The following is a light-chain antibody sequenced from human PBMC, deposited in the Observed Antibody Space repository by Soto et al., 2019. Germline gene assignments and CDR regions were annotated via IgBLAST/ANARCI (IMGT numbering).Light chain of an antibody. V-gene: IGLV2-8*01. Sequence: QCALTQPPSASGSPGQSVTISCTGTSSDVGAYNYVSWYQQHPGKAPKLMIYEVSQRPSGVPDRFSGSKSGNTASLTVSGLQAEDEADYYCSSYAGSNNLGVFGTGTKLTVL. CDR3: SSYAGSNNLGV. CDR2: EVS. J-gene: IGLJ1*01. CDR1: SSDVGAYNY.